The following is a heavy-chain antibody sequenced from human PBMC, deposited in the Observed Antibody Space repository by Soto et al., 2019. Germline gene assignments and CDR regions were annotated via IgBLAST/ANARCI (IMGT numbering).Heavy chain of an antibody. CDR2: IGGTGGIT. J-gene: IGHJ4*02. CDR3: AKGDKSSWYGTHLAIDY. D-gene: IGHD6-13*01. V-gene: IGHV3-23*01. Sequence: GGSMILSCAASGFNFSSYVMNWVSQEPGKGLEWVSVIGGTGGITYYADSVKGRFTISRDNSKNTLDLQMNSLRAEDTAIYYCAKGDKSSWYGTHLAIDYWGQGTQVTVSS. CDR1: GFNFSSYV.